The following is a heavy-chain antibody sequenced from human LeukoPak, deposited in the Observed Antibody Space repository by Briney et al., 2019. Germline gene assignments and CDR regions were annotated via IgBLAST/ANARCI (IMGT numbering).Heavy chain of an antibody. J-gene: IGHJ4*02. CDR2: IRSKANSYAT. D-gene: IGHD3-3*01. CDR3: TIGDEMGVFGVFEPLDY. Sequence: GGSLRLSCAASGFTFSSYSMNWVRQASGKGLEWVGGIRSKANSYATAYAASVKGRFTISRDDSKNTAYLQMNSLKTEDTAVYYCTIGDEMGVFGVFEPLDYWGQGTLVTVSS. CDR1: GFTFSSYS. V-gene: IGHV3-73*01.